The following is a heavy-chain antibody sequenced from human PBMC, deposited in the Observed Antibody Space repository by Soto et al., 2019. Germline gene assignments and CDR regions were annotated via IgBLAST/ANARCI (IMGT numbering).Heavy chain of an antibody. CDR3: ARHTSGWYGDFDS. Sequence: QVQLQESGPGLVKPSETLSLTCTVSGGSTRSSSYYWGWIRQPPGKGLEYIGSVYYSGSTYYNPSLKSRVTIIIDTSKNQFSLRLNSVTAADTALYYCARHTSGWYGDFDSWGQGTLVTVSS. CDR2: VYYSGST. D-gene: IGHD6-19*01. V-gene: IGHV4-39*01. CDR1: GGSTRSSSYY. J-gene: IGHJ4*02.